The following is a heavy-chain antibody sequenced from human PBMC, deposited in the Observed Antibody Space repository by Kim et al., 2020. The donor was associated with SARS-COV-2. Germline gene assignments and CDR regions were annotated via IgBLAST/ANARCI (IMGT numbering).Heavy chain of an antibody. CDR1: GGSISSYY. CDR3: ARDRTYTLSSKRVGGAFDI. D-gene: IGHD3-16*01. CDR2: IYYSGST. Sequence: SETLSLTCTVSGGSISSYYWSWIRQPPGKGLEWIGYIYYSGSTNYNPSLKSRVTISVDTSKNQFSLKLSSVTAADTAVYYCARDRTYTLSSKRVGGAFDIWGQGTMVTVSS. J-gene: IGHJ3*02. V-gene: IGHV4-59*13.